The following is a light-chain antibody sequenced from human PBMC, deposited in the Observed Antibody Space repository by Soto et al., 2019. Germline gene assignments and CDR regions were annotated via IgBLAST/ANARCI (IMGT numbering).Light chain of an antibody. CDR1: SSDVGGYNY. J-gene: IGLJ2*01. CDR3: RSYTSSSPPGV. V-gene: IGLV2-14*01. Sequence: QSALTQPASVSGSPGQSITISCTGTSSDVGGYNYVSWYQQHPGKAPKLMIYDVSNRPSGVSNRFSGSKSGNTASLTISGLQAEEEAEYYCRSYTSSSPPGVFGGGTKLTVL. CDR2: DVS.